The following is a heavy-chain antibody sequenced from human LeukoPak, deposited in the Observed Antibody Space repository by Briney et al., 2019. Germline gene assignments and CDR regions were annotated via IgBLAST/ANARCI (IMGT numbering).Heavy chain of an antibody. J-gene: IGHJ4*02. CDR3: ASTLLYCSSTSCDDY. V-gene: IGHV3-23*01. CDR2: ISGSGGST. D-gene: IGHD2-2*01. CDR1: GFTFSSYA. Sequence: PGGSLRLPCAASGFTFSSYAMSWVRQAPGKGLEWVSAISGSGGSTYYADSVKGRFTISRGNSKNTLYLQMNSLRAEDTAVYYCASTLLYCSSTSCDDYWGQGTLVTVSS.